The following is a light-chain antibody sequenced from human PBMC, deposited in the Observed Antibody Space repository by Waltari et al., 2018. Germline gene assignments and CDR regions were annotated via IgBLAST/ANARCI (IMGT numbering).Light chain of an antibody. Sequence: QSALTQPASVSGSPGQSITISCTGTSSDVGGYNYVSWYQQHPGNTPKLMIYVVSKRPSGVSNRFSGSKSGNTAALTISGLHAEDEADYYCSSYTSSSTLYVFGTGTKVTVL. V-gene: IGLV2-14*01. CDR3: SSYTSSSTLYV. J-gene: IGLJ1*01. CDR1: SSDVGGYNY. CDR2: VVS.